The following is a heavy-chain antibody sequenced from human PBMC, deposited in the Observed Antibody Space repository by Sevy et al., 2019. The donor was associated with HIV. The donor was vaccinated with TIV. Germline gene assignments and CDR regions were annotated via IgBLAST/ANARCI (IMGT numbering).Heavy chain of an antibody. D-gene: IGHD2-2*01. J-gene: IGHJ6*03. CDR3: ARGGLCGHTSCRCRTHFYYYMDV. V-gene: IGHV4-59*01. CDR1: GGSFSNYY. CDR2: VLFRGNT. Sequence: SETLSLTCAVSGGSFSNYYWAWIRQPPGKALEWIGDVLFRGNTNYNPSLKSRVTISADASRDQVSLKLSSVTAADSAVYYCARGGLCGHTSCRCRTHFYYYMDVWGKGTTVTVSS.